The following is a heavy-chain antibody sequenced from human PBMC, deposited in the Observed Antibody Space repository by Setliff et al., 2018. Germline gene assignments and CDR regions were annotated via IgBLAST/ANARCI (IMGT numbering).Heavy chain of an antibody. Sequence: SVKVSCKASGGTFSSYAISWVRQAPGQGLEWMGRIIPIFGTANYAQKFQGRVTITADGSTSTAYMELSSLRSEDTAVYYCARERQWPPERYFDYWGQGTLVTVSS. CDR2: IIPIFGTA. CDR3: ARERQWPPERYFDY. J-gene: IGHJ4*02. CDR1: GGTFSSYA. V-gene: IGHV1-69*13. D-gene: IGHD6-19*01.